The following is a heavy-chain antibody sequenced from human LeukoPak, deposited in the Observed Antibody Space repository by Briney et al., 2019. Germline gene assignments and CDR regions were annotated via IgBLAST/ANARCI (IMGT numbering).Heavy chain of an antibody. J-gene: IGHJ3*02. CDR1: GGSISSYY. D-gene: IGHD2-2*01. V-gene: IGHV4-59*01. Sequence: SETLSLTCTVSGGSISSYYWSWIRQPPGKGLEWIGYICYSGSTNYNPSLKSRVTISVDTSKNQFSLKLSSVTAADTAVYYCARAARVVPAAIGAFDIWGQGTMVTVSS. CDR2: ICYSGST. CDR3: ARAARVVPAAIGAFDI.